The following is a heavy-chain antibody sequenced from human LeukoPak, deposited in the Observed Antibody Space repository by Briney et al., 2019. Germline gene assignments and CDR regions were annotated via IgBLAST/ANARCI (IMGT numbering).Heavy chain of an antibody. V-gene: IGHV1-46*01. Sequence: ASVKVSCKASGYTFTSYYMHWVRQAPGQGLEWMGIINPSGGSTSYAQKFQGRVTMTRDTSTSTVYMELSSLRSEDTAVYYCARGVHYDFWSGYQKSWFDPWGQGTLVTVSS. CDR2: INPSGGST. D-gene: IGHD3-3*01. CDR3: ARGVHYDFWSGYQKSWFDP. J-gene: IGHJ5*02. CDR1: GYTFTSYY.